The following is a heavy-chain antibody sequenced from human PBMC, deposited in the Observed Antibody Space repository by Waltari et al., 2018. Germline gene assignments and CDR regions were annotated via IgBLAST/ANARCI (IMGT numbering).Heavy chain of an antibody. V-gene: IGHV4-39*01. CDR1: GGSISSSSYY. J-gene: IGHJ4*02. CDR3: ARVSTGDGYKPGKFDY. CDR2: IYYSGST. D-gene: IGHD5-12*01. Sequence: QLQLQESGPGLVKPSETLSLTCTVSGGSISSSSYYWGWIRQPPGKGLEWIGRIYYSGSTYYTPSHKSRVTISVDTSKTQFSLKLSSVTAADTAVYYCARVSTGDGYKPGKFDYWGQGTLVTVSS.